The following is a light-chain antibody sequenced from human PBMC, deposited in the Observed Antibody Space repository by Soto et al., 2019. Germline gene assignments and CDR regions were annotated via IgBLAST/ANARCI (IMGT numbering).Light chain of an antibody. CDR1: QSVCSAW. Sequence: ENVLTQSPGTLSLSPGERATLSCRASQSVCSAWLAWYQQKPGQAPRLLLYSTSTRATGIPDRFSGSGSGTDFNLTISRLEPEDFAVYYCQQYGSPLWTFGQGTKVEVK. J-gene: IGKJ1*01. CDR3: QQYGSPLWT. CDR2: STS. V-gene: IGKV3-20*01.